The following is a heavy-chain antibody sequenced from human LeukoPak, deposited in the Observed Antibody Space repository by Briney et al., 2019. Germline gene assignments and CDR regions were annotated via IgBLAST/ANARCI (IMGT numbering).Heavy chain of an antibody. CDR1: GGTFSSYA. CDR3: ARERVATIQYYFDY. J-gene: IGHJ4*02. Sequence: ASVKVSCKASGGTFSSYAISWVRQAPGQGLEWMGRIIPILGIANYAQKFQGRVTITADKSTSTAYMELSSLRSEDTAVYYCARERVATIQYYFDYWGQGTLVTVSS. V-gene: IGHV1-69*04. D-gene: IGHD5-12*01. CDR2: IIPILGIA.